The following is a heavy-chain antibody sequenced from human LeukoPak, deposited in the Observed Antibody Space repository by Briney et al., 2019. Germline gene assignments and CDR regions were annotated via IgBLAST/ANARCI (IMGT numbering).Heavy chain of an antibody. CDR1: GFTFSSYA. CDR3: ARAYSSSLFDY. D-gene: IGHD6-13*01. V-gene: IGHV3-30*04. CDR2: ISYDGSNK. Sequence: PGGSLRLSCAASGFTFSSYAMHWVRQAPGKGLEWVAVISYDGSNKYYADSVKGRFTISRDNAKNSLYLQMNSLRAEDTAVYYCARAYSSSLFDYWGQGTLVTVSS. J-gene: IGHJ4*02.